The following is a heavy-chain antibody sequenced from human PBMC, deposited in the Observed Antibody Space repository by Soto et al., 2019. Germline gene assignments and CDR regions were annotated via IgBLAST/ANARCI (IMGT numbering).Heavy chain of an antibody. V-gene: IGHV3-23*01. CDR3: AKDPLRYSSGCLDF. J-gene: IGHJ4*02. CDR1: GFTFSSYA. Sequence: WGSLSLSCAASGFTFSSYAMSWVRPAPGKGLEWVSSISGSGGRTYYADSVKGRFTISRDNSKNTLYLQMNSLRAEDTALYYGAKDPLRYSSGCLDFRGEGTRLT. D-gene: IGHD6-19*01. CDR2: ISGSGGRT.